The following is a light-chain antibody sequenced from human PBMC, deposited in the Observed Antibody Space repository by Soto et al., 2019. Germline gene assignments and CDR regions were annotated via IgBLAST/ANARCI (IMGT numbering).Light chain of an antibody. V-gene: IGKV1-39*01. CDR1: QSISNY. CDR2: AAS. CDR3: QQTYSSPRT. J-gene: IGKJ1*01. Sequence: DIQMTQSPSSLSASVVERVTITCRASQSISNYLNWYQHKPGKAPKLLIFAASSFQRGVPSRFSGSGSGTDFTLTISSLQPEDFVTYYCQQTYSSPRTFGQGTTVDIK.